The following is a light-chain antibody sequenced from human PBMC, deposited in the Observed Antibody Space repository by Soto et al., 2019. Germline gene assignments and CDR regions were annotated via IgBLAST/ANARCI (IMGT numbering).Light chain of an antibody. J-gene: IGLJ2*01. V-gene: IGLV2-11*01. CDR2: DVT. CDR3: CSYAGSYTEV. Sequence: QSALTQPRSVSGSPGQSVTISCTGTSSDIGGYNYVSWYQQHPGKAPKLMIYDVTKRPSGVPDRFSGSKSGNTASLIISGLQADDEADYYCCSYAGSYTEVFGGGTKLTVL. CDR1: SSDIGGYNY.